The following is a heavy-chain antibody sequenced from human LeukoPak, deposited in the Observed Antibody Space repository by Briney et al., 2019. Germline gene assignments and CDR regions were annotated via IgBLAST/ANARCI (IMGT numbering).Heavy chain of an antibody. CDR1: GYTFTSYG. V-gene: IGHV1-18*01. CDR2: ISAYNGNT. Sequence: ASVKVSCKASGYTFTSYGISWVRQARGQGLEWMGWISAYNGNTNYAQKLQGRVTMTTDTSTSTAYMELRSLRSDDTAVYYCARVKYYYDSSGYYYFDYWGQGTLVTVSS. J-gene: IGHJ4*02. D-gene: IGHD3-22*01. CDR3: ARVKYYYDSSGYYYFDY.